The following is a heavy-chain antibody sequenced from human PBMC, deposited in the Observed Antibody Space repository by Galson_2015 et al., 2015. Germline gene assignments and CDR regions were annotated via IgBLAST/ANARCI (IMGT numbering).Heavy chain of an antibody. V-gene: IGHV3-20*01. CDR2: INWNGGST. Sequence: SLRLSCAASGFTFDDYGMSWVRQAPGKGLEWVSGINWNGGSTGYADSVKGRFTISRDNAKNSLYLQMNSLRAEDTALYHCARSQGYSYGSDLFDYWGQGTLVTVSS. D-gene: IGHD5-18*01. CDR1: GFTFDDYG. CDR3: ARSQGYSYGSDLFDY. J-gene: IGHJ4*02.